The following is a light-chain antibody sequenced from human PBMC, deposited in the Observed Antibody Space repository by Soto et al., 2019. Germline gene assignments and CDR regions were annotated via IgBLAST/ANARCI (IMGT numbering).Light chain of an antibody. CDR2: GAS. V-gene: IGKV3-20*01. Sequence: LTQSPGTLSLSPGERATLSCRASQSVSSSYLTWYQQKPGKAPRLLIHGASSRATGIPYRFSGSGSGTDFTLTISSLEPEDFAVYYCQQYGSSPRTFGQGTKVDIK. J-gene: IGKJ1*01. CDR1: QSVSSSY. CDR3: QQYGSSPRT.